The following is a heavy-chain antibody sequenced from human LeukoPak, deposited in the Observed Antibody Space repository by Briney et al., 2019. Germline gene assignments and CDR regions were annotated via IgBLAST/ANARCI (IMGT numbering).Heavy chain of an antibody. CDR3: ARRRSAHYYYYYYMDV. Sequence: SETLSLTCAVYGGSFSGYYWSWIRQPPGKGLEWIGEINHSGSTNYNPSLKSRVTISVDTSKNQFSLKLSSVTAADTAVYYCARRRSAHYYYYYYMDVWGNGTTVSISS. V-gene: IGHV4-34*01. D-gene: IGHD4/OR15-4a*01. CDR2: INHSGST. CDR1: GGSFSGYY. J-gene: IGHJ6*03.